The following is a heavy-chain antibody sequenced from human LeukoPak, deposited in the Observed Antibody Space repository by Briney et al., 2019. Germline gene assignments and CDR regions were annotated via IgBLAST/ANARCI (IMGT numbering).Heavy chain of an antibody. Sequence: SETLSLTCAVYGGSFSGYYWSWIRQPPGKGLEWIGEINHSGSTNYNPSLKSRVTISVDTSKNPFSLKLSSVTAADAAMYYCARGRNDFDYWGQGTLVTVSS. V-gene: IGHV4-34*01. D-gene: IGHD1-1*01. CDR3: ARGRNDFDY. J-gene: IGHJ4*02. CDR2: INHSGST. CDR1: GGSFSGYY.